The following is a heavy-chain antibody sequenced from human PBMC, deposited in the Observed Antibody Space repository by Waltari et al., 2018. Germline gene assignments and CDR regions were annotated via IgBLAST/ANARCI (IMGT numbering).Heavy chain of an antibody. V-gene: IGHV3-48*03. CDR2: ISSSGSTI. J-gene: IGHJ6*02. CDR3: ASLWELRGMDV. Sequence: EVQLVASGGGLVQPGGSLRLSCAASGFTFSSYDLNWGRQAPGKGLGWVSYISSSGSTIYYADSVKGRFTISRDNAKNSLYLQMNSLRAEYTAVYYCASLWELRGMDVWGQGTTVTVSS. CDR1: GFTFSSYD. D-gene: IGHD1-26*01.